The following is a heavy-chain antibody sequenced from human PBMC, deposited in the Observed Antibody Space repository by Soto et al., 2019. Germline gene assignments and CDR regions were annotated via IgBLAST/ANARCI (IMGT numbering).Heavy chain of an antibody. V-gene: IGHV1-18*04. CDR3: ARFSGGSYNTYYYYYGMDV. D-gene: IGHD2-15*01. CDR1: VYTFTSYG. Sequence: XSVKVSCKASVYTFTSYGISWVRQAPGQGLDWMGWISAYNGNTKYAQDLQGRVTMTTDTSTSTAYVELRSLRSDDTAVYYCARFSGGSYNTYYYYYGMDVWGQGTTVTVSS. J-gene: IGHJ6*02. CDR2: ISAYNGNT.